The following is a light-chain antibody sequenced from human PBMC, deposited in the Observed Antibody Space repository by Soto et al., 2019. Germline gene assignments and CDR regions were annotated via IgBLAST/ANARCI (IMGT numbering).Light chain of an antibody. V-gene: IGKV3-20*01. CDR3: QPCGSSPWT. CDR1: QTVSSSY. CDR2: TAS. J-gene: IGKJ1*01. Sequence: EIVWTQSPGTLSLSPGERSTLSCRASQTVSSSYLAWYQQKPGQAPRLLIYTASSRATGIPDRFSGSGSGTDFSLTISRLEPEDFAVYYCQPCGSSPWTVGQVTKVDIK.